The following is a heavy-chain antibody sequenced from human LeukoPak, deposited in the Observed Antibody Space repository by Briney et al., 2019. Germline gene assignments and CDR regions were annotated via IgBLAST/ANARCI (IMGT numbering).Heavy chain of an antibody. D-gene: IGHD3-10*01. J-gene: IGHJ4*02. CDR2: ISSSGSTI. CDR3: ATSKVRGVISY. V-gene: IGHV3-48*03. CDR1: GFTFSSYE. Sequence: QAGGSLRLSCAASGFTFSSYEMNWVRQAPGKGVEWVSYISSSGSTIYYADSVKGRFTISRDNAKNSLYLQMNSPRAEDTAVYYCATSKVRGVISYWGQGTLVTVSS.